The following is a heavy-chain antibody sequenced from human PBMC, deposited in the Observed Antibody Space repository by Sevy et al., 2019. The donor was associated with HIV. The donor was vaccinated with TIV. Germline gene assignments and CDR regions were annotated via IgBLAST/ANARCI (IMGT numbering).Heavy chain of an antibody. CDR2: LSFGCGKI. Sequence: GGYLRLSCAASGLAFYDYSMSWIRQAPGKGLEWVATLSFGCGKINYADSVKGRFTISRDNSKNSFYLQMDNLRVEDTALYYCAREGCTRPHDYWGQGTRVTVSS. D-gene: IGHD2-8*01. J-gene: IGHJ4*02. V-gene: IGHV3-23*01. CDR1: GLAFYDYS. CDR3: AREGCTRPHDY.